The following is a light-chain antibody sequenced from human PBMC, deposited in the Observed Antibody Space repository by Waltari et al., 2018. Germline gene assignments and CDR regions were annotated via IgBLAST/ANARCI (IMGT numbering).Light chain of an antibody. CDR2: VNSDGSH. CDR1: SGYGSTV. Sequence: LVLTQSPSASASLAASDTLTCTPSSGYGSTVIAWLQQQPGKGPRYLMKVNSDGSHRKGDDIPDRFSASNSGTEYYLTISSLQSEDEADYYCQTGGHGTWVFGGGTKLTVL. J-gene: IGLJ3*02. V-gene: IGLV4-69*01. CDR3: QTGGHGTWV.